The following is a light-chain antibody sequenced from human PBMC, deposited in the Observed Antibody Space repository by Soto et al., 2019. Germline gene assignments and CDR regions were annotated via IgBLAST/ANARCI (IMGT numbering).Light chain of an antibody. V-gene: IGKV3-20*01. CDR1: QSVSVNS. J-gene: IGKJ3*01. CDR2: AAS. Sequence: EIVLTQSPGTLSLSPGERATLSCRASQSVSVNSLAWHLQKGGQAPRLLIYAASTRATGVPDRFSGSGSGTDFALTISRLETEDFAVYYCQQYGGSPFTFGPGTKVDIK. CDR3: QQYGGSPFT.